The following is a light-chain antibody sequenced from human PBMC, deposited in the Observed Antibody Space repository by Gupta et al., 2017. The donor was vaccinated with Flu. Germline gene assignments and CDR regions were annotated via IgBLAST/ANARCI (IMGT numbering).Light chain of an antibody. V-gene: IGLV3-10*01. CDR2: ADN. CDR1: ALPKNY. J-gene: IGLJ1*01. CDR3: YSTDNTDSV. Sequence: SYELTPPPSVSVSPGQTARITCFGDALPKNYAYWYQQKSGQAPGLVIYADNKRPSGIPERFSGSSSGTVANLTISGAQVEDEADYYCYSTDNTDSVFGAGTKVTVL.